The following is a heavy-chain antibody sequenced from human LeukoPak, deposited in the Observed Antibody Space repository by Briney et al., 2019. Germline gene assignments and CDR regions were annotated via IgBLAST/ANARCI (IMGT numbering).Heavy chain of an antibody. D-gene: IGHD2-15*01. J-gene: IGHJ4*02. Sequence: PGGSLRLSCAGSGFAFSGTWLNWVRQAPGQGLEWVSVIYSDGRTYYADSVKGRFTISRDKSKNTLYLQMNSLRAEDTAVYYCARGGGLLVAATFDYWGQGTLVTVSS. CDR3: ARGGGLLVAATFDY. V-gene: IGHV3-53*01. CDR2: IYSDGRT. CDR1: GFAFSGTW.